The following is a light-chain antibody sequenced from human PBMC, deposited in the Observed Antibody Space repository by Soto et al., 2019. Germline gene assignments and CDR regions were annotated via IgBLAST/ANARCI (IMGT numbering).Light chain of an antibody. Sequence: IGLSQSPGTLSLYPGERATLSCRASQSVSNNYLAWYQQKPGQAPRLLIYGASNRATGIPDRFSGSGSGTDFTLTISRLEPEDFAVYYCQQYGSTRWTFGQVTNVDIK. J-gene: IGKJ1*01. CDR2: GAS. V-gene: IGKV3-20*01. CDR1: QSVSNNY. CDR3: QQYGSTRWT.